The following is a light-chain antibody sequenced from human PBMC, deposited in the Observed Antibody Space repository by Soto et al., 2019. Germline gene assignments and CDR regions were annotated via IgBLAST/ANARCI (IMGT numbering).Light chain of an antibody. CDR3: QQYFTTPQT. Sequence: DIVLTQSSGSLAVSLGETVTIKCKSSQSVLRGSNSKNLLAWHQQKPGQPPKVLIYWASSREGGVPARFRGSGSGTDFTLTITNVQADDVAVYYCQQYFTTPQTFGPGTKVEIK. CDR1: QSVLRGSNSKNL. J-gene: IGKJ2*01. V-gene: IGKV4-1*01. CDR2: WAS.